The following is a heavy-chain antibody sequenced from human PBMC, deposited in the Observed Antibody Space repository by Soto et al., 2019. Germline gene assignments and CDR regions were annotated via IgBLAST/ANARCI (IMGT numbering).Heavy chain of an antibody. D-gene: IGHD1-26*01. V-gene: IGHV4-31*03. J-gene: IGHJ4*02. Sequence: PSETLSLTCTVSGGSISSGGYYWSWIRQHPGKGLEWIGYIYYSGSTYYNPSLKSRVTISVDTSKNQFSLKLSSVTAADTAVYYCARALSGSYYLFDYWGQGTLVTVSS. CDR2: IYYSGST. CDR1: GGSISSGGYY. CDR3: ARALSGSYYLFDY.